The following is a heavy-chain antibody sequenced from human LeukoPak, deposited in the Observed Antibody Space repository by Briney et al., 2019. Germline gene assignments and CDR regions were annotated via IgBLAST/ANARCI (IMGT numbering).Heavy chain of an antibody. V-gene: IGHV4-34*01. CDR1: GGSFSGYY. CDR2: INHSGST. CDR3: ARVSDSSGWFYYFDY. D-gene: IGHD6-19*01. J-gene: IGHJ4*02. Sequence: SETLSLTCAVYGGSFSGYYWSWIRQPPGKGLEWIGEINHSGSTNYNPSLKSRVTISVDTSKNQFSLKLSSVTAADTAVYYCARVSDSSGWFYYFDYWGQGTLVTVSS.